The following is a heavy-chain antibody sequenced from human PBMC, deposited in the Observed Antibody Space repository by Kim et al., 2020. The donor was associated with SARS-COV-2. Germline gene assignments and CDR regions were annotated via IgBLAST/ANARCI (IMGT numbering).Heavy chain of an antibody. D-gene: IGHD2-21*01. J-gene: IGHJ4*02. V-gene: IGHV4-39*01. Sequence: NPSLRNRATISVDTSKNQFSLKLSSVTAADTAVYYCASRSIKQRGAYFDYWGQGTLVTVSS. CDR3: ASRSIKQRGAYFDY.